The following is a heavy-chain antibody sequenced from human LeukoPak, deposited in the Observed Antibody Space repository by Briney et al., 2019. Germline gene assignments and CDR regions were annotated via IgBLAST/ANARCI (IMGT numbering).Heavy chain of an antibody. CDR2: INHSGST. Sequence: SETLSLTCTVSGGSISSSSYYWGWIRQPPGKGLEWIGEINHSGSTNYNPSLKSRVTISVDTSKNQFSLKLSSVTAADTAVYYCARQSRVQLWTSYWYFDLWGRGTLVTVSS. CDR3: ARQSRVQLWTSYWYFDL. J-gene: IGHJ2*01. V-gene: IGHV4-39*01. CDR1: GGSISSSSYY. D-gene: IGHD5-18*01.